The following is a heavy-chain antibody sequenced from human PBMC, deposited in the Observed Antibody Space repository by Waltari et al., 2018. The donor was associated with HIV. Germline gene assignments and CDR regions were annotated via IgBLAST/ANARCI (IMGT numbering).Heavy chain of an antibody. J-gene: IGHJ4*02. CDR3: ARFDYYYGSGSPYLHY. CDR2: INPSGGST. V-gene: IGHV1-46*01. D-gene: IGHD3-10*01. Sequence: QVQLVQSGAEVKKPGASVKVSCKASGYTFTSYYMHWVRQAPGQGLEWMGIINPSGGSTSYAQKFQGRVTMTRDTSTSTVYMELSSLRSEDTAVYYCARFDYYYGSGSPYLHYWGQGTLVTVSS. CDR1: GYTFTSYY.